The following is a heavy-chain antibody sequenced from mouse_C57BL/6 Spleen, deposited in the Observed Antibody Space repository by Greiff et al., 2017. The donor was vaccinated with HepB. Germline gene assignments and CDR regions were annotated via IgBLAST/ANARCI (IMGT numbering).Heavy chain of an antibody. CDR1: GYAFSSSW. CDR2: IYPGDGDT. Sequence: VKVVESGPELVKPGASVKISCKASGYAFSSSWMNWVKQRPGKGLEWIGRIYPGDGDTNYNGKFKGKATLTADKSSSTAYMQLSSLTSEDSAVYFCARSYYDYDFDYWGQGTTLTVSS. J-gene: IGHJ2*01. V-gene: IGHV1-82*01. D-gene: IGHD2-4*01. CDR3: ARSYYDYDFDY.